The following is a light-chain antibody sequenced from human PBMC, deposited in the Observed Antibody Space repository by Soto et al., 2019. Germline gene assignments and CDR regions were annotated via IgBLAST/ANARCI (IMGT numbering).Light chain of an antibody. J-gene: IGLJ1*01. CDR3: SSYTSSSTWV. CDR1: SSDVGGYNY. V-gene: IGLV2-14*01. Sequence: QSVLTQPASVSGSPGQSITISCTGTSSDVGGYNYVSWYQQHPGKAPKLMIYDVSNRPSGVSNRFSGSKSGNTASLTISGLQAEDEADYYCSSYTSSSTWVFGTGTGHRP. CDR2: DVS.